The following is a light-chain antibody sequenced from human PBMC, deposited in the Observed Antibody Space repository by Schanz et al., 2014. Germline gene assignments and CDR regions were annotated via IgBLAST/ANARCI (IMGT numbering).Light chain of an antibody. CDR2: DVN. CDR1: SSDIGGRAY. Sequence: QSVLTQPASVSGSPGQSITIFCTGTSSDIGGRAYVSWYQQRPGKAPQLILYDVNSRPSGVSNRFSGSKSGNTASLTISGLQAEDEADYHCSSHTAITTAVVFGGGTKLTVL. V-gene: IGLV2-14*01. J-gene: IGLJ2*01. CDR3: SSHTAITTAVV.